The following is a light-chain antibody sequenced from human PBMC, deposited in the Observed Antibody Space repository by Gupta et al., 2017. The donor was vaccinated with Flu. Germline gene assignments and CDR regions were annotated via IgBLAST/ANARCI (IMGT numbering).Light chain of an antibody. J-gene: IGLJ3*02. CDR1: SSDVGTYNR. CDR3: SSYTTGNAWV. Sequence: QSALTQPASVSGSPGQSITISCTGTSSDVGTYNRVSWYQQYPGKAPKLMIYEISSRPSGVSNLFAGSKSANMASMTISELQAEDDAYYYYSSYTTGNAWVFGGGTKLTVL. V-gene: IGLV2-14*01. CDR2: EIS.